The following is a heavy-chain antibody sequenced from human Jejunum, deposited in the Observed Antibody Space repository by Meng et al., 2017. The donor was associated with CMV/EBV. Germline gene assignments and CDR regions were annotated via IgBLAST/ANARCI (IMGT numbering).Heavy chain of an antibody. CDR3: ARGLDYYDY. CDR2: ISAKTGKA. Sequence: SCKASGYTFTSYDINWVRQAPGQGLDWMGRISAKTGKADYAQKFQGRVTITRDTAINAAYMDLTGLRSDDTAVYYCARGLDYYDYWGQGTLVTVSS. CDR1: GYTFTSYD. V-gene: IGHV1-8*01. J-gene: IGHJ4*02.